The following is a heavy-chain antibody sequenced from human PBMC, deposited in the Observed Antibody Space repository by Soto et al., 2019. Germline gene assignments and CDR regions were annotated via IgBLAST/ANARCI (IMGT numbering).Heavy chain of an antibody. CDR2: ISYDGSNK. V-gene: IGHV3-30-3*01. J-gene: IGHJ4*02. D-gene: IGHD2-21*02. CDR3: ARGEHCGGDCYGDY. CDR1: GFTFSSYA. Sequence: QVQLVESGGGVVQPGRSPRLSCAASGFTFSSYAMHWVRQAPGKGLEWVAVISYDGSNKYYADSVKGRFTISRDNSKNTLYLQMNSLRAEDTAVYYCARGEHCGGDCYGDYWGQGTLVTVSS.